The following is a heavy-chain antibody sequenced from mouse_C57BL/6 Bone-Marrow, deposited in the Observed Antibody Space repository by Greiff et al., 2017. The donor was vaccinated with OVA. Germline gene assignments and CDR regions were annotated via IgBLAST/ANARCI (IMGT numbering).Heavy chain of an antibody. CDR2: IDPENGDT. Sequence: VQLQQSGAELVRPGASVKLSCTASGFNIKDDYMHWVKQRPEQGLEWIGWIDPENGDTEYASKFQGKATITADTSSNTAYLQLSSLTSEDTAVYYCTTPGTGFAYWGQGTLVTVSA. J-gene: IGHJ3*01. CDR3: TTPGTGFAY. V-gene: IGHV14-4*01. CDR1: GFNIKDDY. D-gene: IGHD4-1*01.